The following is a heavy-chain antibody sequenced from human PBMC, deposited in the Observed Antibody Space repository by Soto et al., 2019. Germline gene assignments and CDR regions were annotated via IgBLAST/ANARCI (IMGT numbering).Heavy chain of an antibody. CDR3: ARYYGAGSYFFDS. CDR1: GSTISSNY. D-gene: IGHD3-10*01. V-gene: IGHV3-53*01. Sequence: GVLRLSCAGSGSTISSNYMAWVRQAPGKGLEWVSLIYSDGRTYYADSVKGRFTISRDNSKTTLYLQMNSLRAEDTAVYYCARYYGAGSYFFDSWGQGTLVTVSS. CDR2: IYSDGRT. J-gene: IGHJ4*02.